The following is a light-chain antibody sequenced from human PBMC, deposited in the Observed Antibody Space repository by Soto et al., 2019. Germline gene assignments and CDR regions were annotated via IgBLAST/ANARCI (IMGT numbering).Light chain of an antibody. CDR1: QNIKNY. CDR2: DAS. J-gene: IGKJ5*01. Sequence: DIPVKQSPSSLAAALGDRVTITCQASQNIKNYLNWYQQKPGRAPKLLIYDASNLEAGVPSRLRVSGSGTDFTFTISRLQPEVIPSYYCQQYENLPTFAEGTRLEIK. V-gene: IGKV1-33*01. CDR3: QQYENLPT.